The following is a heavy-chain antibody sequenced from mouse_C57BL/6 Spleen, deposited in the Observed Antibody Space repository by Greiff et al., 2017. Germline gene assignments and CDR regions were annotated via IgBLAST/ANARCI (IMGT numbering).Heavy chain of an antibody. CDR3: ARRGLRGSFDY. CDR1: GFTFSSYA. D-gene: IGHD2-2*01. V-gene: IGHV5-4*03. Sequence: EVQGVESGGGLVKPGGSLKLSCAASGFTFSSYAMSWVRQTPEKRLEWVATISDGGSYTYYPDNVKGRFTISRDNAKNNLYLQMSHLKSEDTAMYYCARRGLRGSFDYWGQGTTLTVSS. J-gene: IGHJ2*01. CDR2: ISDGGSYT.